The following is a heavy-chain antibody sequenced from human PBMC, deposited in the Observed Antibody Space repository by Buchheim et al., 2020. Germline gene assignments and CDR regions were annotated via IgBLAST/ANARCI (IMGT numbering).Heavy chain of an antibody. Sequence: QVQLVQSGAEVKKPGASVKVSCKASGYTFTSYYMHWVRQAPGQGLEWMGIINPSGGSTSYAQKFQGRVIMTRDTSTSTVYMELSSLRSEDTAVYYCASVYQLRTYYYYMDVWGKGTT. CDR1: GYTFTSYY. CDR3: ASVYQLRTYYYYMDV. J-gene: IGHJ6*03. V-gene: IGHV1-46*01. D-gene: IGHD2-2*01. CDR2: INPSGGST.